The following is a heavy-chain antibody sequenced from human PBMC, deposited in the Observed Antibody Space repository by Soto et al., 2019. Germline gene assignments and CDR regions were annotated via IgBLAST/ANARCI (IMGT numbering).Heavy chain of an antibody. CDR3: AHRSSSPRYFDWLLLWYFDY. D-gene: IGHD3-9*01. V-gene: IGHV2-5*01. Sequence: SGPTLVNPTQTLTLTCTFSGFSLSTSGVGVGWIRQPPGKALEWLALIYWNDDKRYSPSLKSRLTITKDTSKNQVVLTMTNMDPVDTATYYCAHRSSSPRYFDWLLLWYFDYWGQGTLVTVS. CDR1: GFSLSTSGVG. J-gene: IGHJ4*02. CDR2: IYWNDDK.